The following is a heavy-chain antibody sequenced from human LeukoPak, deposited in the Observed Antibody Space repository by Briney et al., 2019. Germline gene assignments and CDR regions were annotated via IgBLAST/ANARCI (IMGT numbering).Heavy chain of an antibody. V-gene: IGHV3-23*01. J-gene: IGHJ4*02. CDR1: GIAFDGYV. CDR2: VSGSGGST. Sequence: GGSLRLSCAASGIAFDGYVMTWVRQAPGKGLEWVSTVSGSGGSTYYADSVKGRFTISRDNSKNTLYLQMNSLRAEDTAVYYCATCKRLGRFDYWGQGTLVTVSS. CDR3: ATCKRLGRFDY.